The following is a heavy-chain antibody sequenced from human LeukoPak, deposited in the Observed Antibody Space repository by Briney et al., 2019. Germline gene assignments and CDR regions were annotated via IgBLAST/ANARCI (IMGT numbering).Heavy chain of an antibody. J-gene: IGHJ6*02. CDR2: ISGSDGST. CDR3: VKYGADV. CDR1: RFTFSTYA. Sequence: GGSLRLSCAASRFTFSTYAMSWVRQPPGKGLEWVSAISGSDGSTYYADSVKGRFTISRDNSKNTLYLQMNSLRAEDTAVYYCVKYGADVWGQGTTVTVSS. D-gene: IGHD3-10*01. V-gene: IGHV3-23*01.